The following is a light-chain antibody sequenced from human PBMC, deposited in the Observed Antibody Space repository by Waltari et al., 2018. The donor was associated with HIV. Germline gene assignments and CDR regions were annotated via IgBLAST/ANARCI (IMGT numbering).Light chain of an antibody. V-gene: IGLV2-14*03. CDR1: SSDVDYYNY. Sequence: QSALTQPASVSVSPGQSITISCTGISSDVDYYNYDCWYQQHPGKAPKLMIYDVTHRPSGVSNRFSGSKSGNTASLTISGLQAEDEADYYCSSYTSSSWVFGGGTKLTVL. CDR3: SSYTSSSWV. CDR2: DVT. J-gene: IGLJ3*02.